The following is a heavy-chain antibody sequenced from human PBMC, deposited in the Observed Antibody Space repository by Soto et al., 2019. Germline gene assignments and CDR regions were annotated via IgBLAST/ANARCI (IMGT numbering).Heavy chain of an antibody. CDR2: IHYSGIT. CDR1: GGSISSGDYY. Sequence: QVQLQESGPGLVKPSQTLSLTCTVSGGSISSGDYYWSWIRQPPGKGLEWIGYIHYSGITFYNPSLKSRVTMSVDTSEHHFSLRLNSVTAADTAVYYCARIGYSGELLWFDPWGLGTLVTVSS. V-gene: IGHV4-30-4*01. CDR3: ARIGYSGELLWFDP. J-gene: IGHJ5*02. D-gene: IGHD1-26*01.